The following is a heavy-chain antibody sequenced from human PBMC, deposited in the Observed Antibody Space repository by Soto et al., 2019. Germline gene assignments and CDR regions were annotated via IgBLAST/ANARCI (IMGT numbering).Heavy chain of an antibody. CDR3: AKHSEYHDLLTGLFDY. J-gene: IGHJ4*02. CDR2: ISGSGGST. V-gene: IGHV3-23*01. CDR1: GFTFSSYA. Sequence: PGGSLRRSCAASGFTFSSYAMSWVRQAPGKGLEWVSAISGSGGSTYYADSVKGRFTISRDNSKNTLYLQMNSLRAEDTAVYYCAKHSEYHDLLTGLFDYLGQGTLVTVSS. D-gene: IGHD3-9*01.